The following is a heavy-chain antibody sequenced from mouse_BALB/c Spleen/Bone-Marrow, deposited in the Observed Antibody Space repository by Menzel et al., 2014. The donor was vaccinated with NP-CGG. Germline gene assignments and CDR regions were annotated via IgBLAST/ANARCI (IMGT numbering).Heavy chain of an antibody. CDR2: INSNGGST. Sequence: EVQRVESGGGLVQPGGSLKLSCAASGFTFSSYGMSWVRQTPDKRLEFVATINSNGGSTYYPDSVKGRFTISRDNAKNTLYLQMSSLKSEDTAMYYCARDYYGSSDYWGQGTTLTVSS. V-gene: IGHV5-6-3*01. CDR1: GFTFSSYG. CDR3: ARDYYGSSDY. D-gene: IGHD1-1*01. J-gene: IGHJ2*01.